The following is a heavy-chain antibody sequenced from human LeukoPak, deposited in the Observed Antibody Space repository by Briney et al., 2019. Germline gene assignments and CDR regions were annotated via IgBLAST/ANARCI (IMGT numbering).Heavy chain of an antibody. V-gene: IGHV4-34*01. CDR3: ARGRYDFWSGYYRGSHMDV. D-gene: IGHD3-3*01. Sequence: SETLSLTCAVYGGSFSGYYWSWIRQPPGKGRGGIGEIIHRGSTNYNPSLKSRVTISVDTSKNQFSLKLSSVTAADTAVYYCARGRYDFWSGYYRGSHMDVWGKGTTVTVSS. CDR2: IIHRGST. J-gene: IGHJ6*03. CDR1: GGSFSGYY.